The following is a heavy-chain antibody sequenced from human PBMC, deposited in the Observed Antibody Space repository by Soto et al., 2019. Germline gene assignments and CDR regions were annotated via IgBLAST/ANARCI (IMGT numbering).Heavy chain of an antibody. CDR1: GGSISSYY. J-gene: IGHJ3*02. Sequence: PSQTLSLTCTVSGGSISSYYWSWIRQPPGKGLEWIGYIYYSGSTNYNPSLKSRVTISVDTSKNQFSLKLSSVTAADTAVYYCARRYGKNAFDIWGQGTMVTVS. D-gene: IGHD5-18*01. CDR3: ARRYGKNAFDI. CDR2: IYYSGST. V-gene: IGHV4-59*01.